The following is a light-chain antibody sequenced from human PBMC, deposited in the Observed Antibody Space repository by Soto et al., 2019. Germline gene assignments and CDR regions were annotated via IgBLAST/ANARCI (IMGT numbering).Light chain of an antibody. Sequence: DIPMTQSPSAVSSSVGAGIPTTGRASQDIGGRLAWFQQKPGKAPKYLSQAASILQRGVPSRFSGSGSGTEFILTINNLQPEDFESYYCLQVYSSPRTFGLGTKVDIK. CDR2: AAS. CDR1: QDIGGR. V-gene: IGKV1-12*01. CDR3: LQVYSSPRT. J-gene: IGKJ1*01.